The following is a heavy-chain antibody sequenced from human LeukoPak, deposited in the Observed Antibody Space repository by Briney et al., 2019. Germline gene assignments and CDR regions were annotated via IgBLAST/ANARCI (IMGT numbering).Heavy chain of an antibody. V-gene: IGHV3-23*01. Sequence: GGSLRLSCAASGFTFSSHGMSWVRQAPGKGLEWVSTISGRRDSTSYADSVKGRFTISRDNSKNTLYLQMNSLRAEDTAVYYCARRAGAYSHPYDYWGQGTLVTVSS. CDR1: GFTFSSHG. CDR2: ISGRRDST. D-gene: IGHD4/OR15-4a*01. J-gene: IGHJ4*02. CDR3: ARRAGAYSHPYDY.